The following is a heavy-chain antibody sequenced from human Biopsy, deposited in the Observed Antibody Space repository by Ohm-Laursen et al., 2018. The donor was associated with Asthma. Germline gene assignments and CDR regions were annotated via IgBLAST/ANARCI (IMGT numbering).Heavy chain of an antibody. D-gene: IGHD3-22*01. J-gene: IGHJ3*02. CDR2: VSSDGHNK. V-gene: IGHV3-30*03. CDR3: AIQSGQDYGDSSGFDI. Sequence: SLRLSCTASGFVFSQCGMHWVRQGPGKGLEWVALVSSDGHNKYYEDSVKGRFTISRDNSRNRLYLQINRLTVEDSAVYFCAIQSGQDYGDSSGFDIWGQGTKVAVSS. CDR1: GFVFSQCG.